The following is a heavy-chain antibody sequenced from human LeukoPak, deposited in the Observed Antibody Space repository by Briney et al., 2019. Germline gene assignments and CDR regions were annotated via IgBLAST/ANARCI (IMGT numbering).Heavy chain of an antibody. CDR2: INPLGGST. CDR1: RYTFTKHN. D-gene: IGHD2-8*01. CDR3: AGTSRSVLMVYAIPSYYNCMDV. Sequence: ASVNVSCKASRYTFTKHNMHWVRQATGQGLEWMGIINPLGGSTSYAQKFQGRVSMTRDTSTSTLYLDLNSLRSDDAAMYYCAGTSRSVLMVYAIPSYYNCMDVWGQGTTVTVSS. V-gene: IGHV1-46*01. J-gene: IGHJ6*02.